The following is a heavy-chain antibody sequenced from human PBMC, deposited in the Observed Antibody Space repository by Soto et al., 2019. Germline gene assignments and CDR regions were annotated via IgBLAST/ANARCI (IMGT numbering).Heavy chain of an antibody. J-gene: IGHJ5*02. CDR2: IRSKANNYAT. Sequence: EVQLVESGGGLVQPGGSLKLSCAASGFTFSGSAMHWVRQASGKGLEWVGRIRSKANNYATVYAASVKGRFTISRDDSKNTAHLQMNSLKTEDTAVYYCARGRFRRTWFDPWGQGTLVTVSS. CDR1: GFTFSGSA. CDR3: ARGRFRRTWFDP. D-gene: IGHD3-16*01. V-gene: IGHV3-73*02.